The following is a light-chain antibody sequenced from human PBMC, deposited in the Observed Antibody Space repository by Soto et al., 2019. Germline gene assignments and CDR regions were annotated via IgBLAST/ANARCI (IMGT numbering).Light chain of an antibody. CDR2: GNS. V-gene: IGLV1-40*01. CDR1: SSNIGAGYD. J-gene: IGLJ1*01. Sequence: QSVLTQPPSVSGAPGQRVTISCTGSSSNIGAGYDVHWYQQLPGTAPKLLIYGNSNRPSGVPDRFSGSKSGTSGSLAITGLQAQDEAEYYCQSYDSSPSGSRVFGTGIKVTV. CDR3: QSYDSSPSGSRV.